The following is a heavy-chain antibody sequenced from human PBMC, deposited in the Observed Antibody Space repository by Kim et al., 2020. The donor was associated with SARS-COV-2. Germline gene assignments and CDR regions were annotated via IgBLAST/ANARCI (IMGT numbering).Heavy chain of an antibody. V-gene: IGHV1-2*02. CDR2: T. J-gene: IGHJ3*01. Sequence: TKYAERFQGRVTMTRDTSISTVYMELSRLKSDDTAVYYCVRGANTLSAFDLWGQGTMVTVSS. CDR3: VRGANTLSAFDL.